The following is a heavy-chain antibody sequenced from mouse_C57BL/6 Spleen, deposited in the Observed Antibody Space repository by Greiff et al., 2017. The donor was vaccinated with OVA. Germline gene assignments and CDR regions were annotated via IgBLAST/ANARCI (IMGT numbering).Heavy chain of an antibody. Sequence: DVMLVESGGDLVKPGGSLKLSCAASGFTFSSYGMSWVRQTPDKRLEWVATISSGGSYTYYPDSVKGRFTISRDNAKNTLYLQMSSLKSEDTAMYYCAGGNYAFDYWGQGTTLTVSS. V-gene: IGHV5-6*02. CDR2: ISSGGSYT. CDR1: GFTFSSYG. J-gene: IGHJ2*01. D-gene: IGHD2-1*01. CDR3: AGGNYAFDY.